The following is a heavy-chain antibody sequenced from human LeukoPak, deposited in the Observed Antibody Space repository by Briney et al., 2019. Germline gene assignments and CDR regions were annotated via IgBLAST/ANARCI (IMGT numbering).Heavy chain of an antibody. Sequence: SETLSLTCTVSGGSISSYYWSWIRQPPGKGLEWIGNIYYSGSTNYNPSLKSRVTISVDTSKNQFSLKLSSVTAADTAVYYCARTGWELPFYYYYYCMDVWGKGTTVTVSS. J-gene: IGHJ6*03. CDR3: ARTGWELPFYYYYYCMDV. CDR2: IYYSGST. CDR1: GGSISSYY. D-gene: IGHD1-26*01. V-gene: IGHV4-59*01.